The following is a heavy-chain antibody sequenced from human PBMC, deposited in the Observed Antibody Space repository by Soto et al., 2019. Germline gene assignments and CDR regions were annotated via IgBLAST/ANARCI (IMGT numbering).Heavy chain of an antibody. Sequence: QEQLQESGPGLVEPSGTLSLTCAVSTDSINNKDYWWNWVRQPPGRGLEWIGEISHDGDARYNPSPRSRVTISIDKSRGQSSLDMTSVTAADAAVYYCARDAIATTGQWYFDLWGRGTLVS. D-gene: IGHD1-1*01. CDR1: TDSINNKDYW. J-gene: IGHJ2*01. V-gene: IGHV4-4*02. CDR3: ARDAIATTGQWYFDL. CDR2: ISHDGDA.